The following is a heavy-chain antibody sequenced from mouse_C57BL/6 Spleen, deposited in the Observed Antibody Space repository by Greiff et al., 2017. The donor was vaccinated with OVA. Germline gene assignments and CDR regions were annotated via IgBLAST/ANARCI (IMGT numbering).Heavy chain of an antibody. CDR2: IDPSDSYT. V-gene: IGHV1-69*01. D-gene: IGHD2-3*01. J-gene: IGHJ4*01. CDR1: GYTFTSYW. Sequence: QVQLKQPGAELVMPGASVKLSCKASGYTFTSYWMHWVKQRPGQGLEWIGEIDPSDSYTNYNQKFKGKSTLTVDKSSSTAYMQLSSLTSEDSAVYYCARSYDGYYAMDYWGQGTSVTVAS. CDR3: ARSYDGYYAMDY.